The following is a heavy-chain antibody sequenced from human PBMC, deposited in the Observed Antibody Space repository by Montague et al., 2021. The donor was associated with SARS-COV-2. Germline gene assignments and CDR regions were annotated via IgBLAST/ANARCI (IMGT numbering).Heavy chain of an antibody. V-gene: IGHV4-39*01. D-gene: IGHD3-9*01. CDR3: ARHRRYDVVTYYPDF. CDR1: GGSFDSDNFF. Sequence: SQTLSLTCSVSGGSFDSDNFFWGWTRQPPGKRLEWIGDISNGGRSFDNPSLKSRVTISVHTSRNPLTLNLKSVTAADTAVYYCARHRRYDVVTYYPDFWGQGILVTVSS. J-gene: IGHJ4*02. CDR2: ISNGGRS.